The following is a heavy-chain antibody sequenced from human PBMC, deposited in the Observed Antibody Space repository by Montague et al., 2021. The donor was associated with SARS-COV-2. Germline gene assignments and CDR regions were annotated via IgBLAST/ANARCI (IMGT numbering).Heavy chain of an antibody. D-gene: IGHD3-10*01. Sequence: SETLSLTCAGDVHCGVGELWRRTEEPPAELQAPLRVVSRLLRTNNNPSLKSRVIISVDTSKNQFSLKLSSVTAADTAVYYCARRGSSVWGVTVSAELDYWGQGILVIVSS. J-gene: IGHJ4*02. V-gene: IGHV4-34*01. CDR2: VSRLLRT. CDR3: ARRGSSVWGVTVSAELDY. CDR1: VHCGVGEL.